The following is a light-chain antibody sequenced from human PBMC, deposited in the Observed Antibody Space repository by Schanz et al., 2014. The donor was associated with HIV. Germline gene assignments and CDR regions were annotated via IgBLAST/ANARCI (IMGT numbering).Light chain of an antibody. J-gene: IGKJ1*01. CDR3: QQYGSTPWT. CDR1: QSVSSN. V-gene: IGKV3-15*01. Sequence: EIVMTQSPVTLSVSPGERATLSCRASQSVSSNLAWSQQKPGQPPRLLIYAASTRATGFPARFSGSGSGTEFTLTISSLEPEDFAVYYCQQYGSTPWTFGQGTKVEIK. CDR2: AAS.